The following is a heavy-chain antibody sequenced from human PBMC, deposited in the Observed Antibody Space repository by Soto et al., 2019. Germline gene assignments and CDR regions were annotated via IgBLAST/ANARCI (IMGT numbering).Heavy chain of an antibody. J-gene: IGHJ4*02. V-gene: IGHV3-15*07. CDR2: IKSKTDGGTT. CDR1: GFTFSNAW. D-gene: IGHD3-16*01. CDR3: ATGGGGEITFGGAMLDY. Sequence: EVQLVESGGGLVKPGGSLRLSCAASGFTFSNAWMNWVRQAPGKGLEWVGRIKSKTDGGTTDYAAPVKGRFTLSRDDSKNTQDRQRSSLKTEDTAVYYCATGGGGEITFGGAMLDYWGQGTLVTVSS.